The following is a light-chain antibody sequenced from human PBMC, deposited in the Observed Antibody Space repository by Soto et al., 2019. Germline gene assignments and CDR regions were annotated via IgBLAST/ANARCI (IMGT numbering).Light chain of an antibody. CDR3: QSADSSGTYVV. CDR2: KDT. CDR1: ALPKQN. Sequence: SYELTQPPSVSVSPGQTARITCSGDALPKQNVYWYQQKPGQAPVLVIYKDTERASGIPERFSGSSSGTTVTLTISGIQAKDEADYYCQSADSSGTYVVFGGGTKLTVL. J-gene: IGLJ2*01. V-gene: IGLV3-25*03.